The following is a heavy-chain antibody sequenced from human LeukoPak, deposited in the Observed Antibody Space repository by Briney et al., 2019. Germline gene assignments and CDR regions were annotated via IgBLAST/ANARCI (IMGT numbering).Heavy chain of an antibody. CDR3: ASSGYDSDYYYYGMDV. D-gene: IGHD5-12*01. CDR1: GGTFTSYA. J-gene: IGHJ6*02. V-gene: IGHV1-69*13. CDR2: IIPIFGTA. Sequence: SVKVSCKASGGTFTSYAISWVRQAPGQGLEWMGGIIPIFGTANYAQKFQGRVTITADESTSTTYMELSSLRSEDTAVYYCASSGYDSDYYYYGMDVWGQGTTVTVSS.